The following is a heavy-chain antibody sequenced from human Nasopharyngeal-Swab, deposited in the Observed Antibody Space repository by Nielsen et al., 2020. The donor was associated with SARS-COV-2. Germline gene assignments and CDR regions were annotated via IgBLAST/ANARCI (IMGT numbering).Heavy chain of an antibody. CDR1: GYSFTSYW. J-gene: IGHJ6*03. CDR3: ARSLDYDILTGLSDFNYYYYMDV. V-gene: IGHV5-10-1*01. D-gene: IGHD3-9*01. CDR2: IDPSDSYT. Sequence: GESLKISCTGSGYSFTSYWISWVRQMPGKGLEWMGRIDPSDSYTNYSPSFQGHVTISADKSISTAYLQWSSLKASDTAMYYCARSLDYDILTGLSDFNYYYYMDVWGKGTTVTVSS.